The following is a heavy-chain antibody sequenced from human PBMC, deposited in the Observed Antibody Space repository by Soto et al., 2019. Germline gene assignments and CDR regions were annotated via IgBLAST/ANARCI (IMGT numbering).Heavy chain of an antibody. D-gene: IGHD3-3*01. Sequence: ESGGGLVQPGGSLRLSCAASGFTFSSYEMNWVRQAPGKGLEWVSYISSSGSTIYYADSVKGRFTISRDNAKNSLYLQMNSLRAEDTAVYYCARAFKTYYDFWSGYSGQYYYGMDVWGQGTTVTVSS. CDR2: ISSSGSTI. CDR3: ARAFKTYYDFWSGYSGQYYYGMDV. J-gene: IGHJ6*02. CDR1: GFTFSSYE. V-gene: IGHV3-48*03.